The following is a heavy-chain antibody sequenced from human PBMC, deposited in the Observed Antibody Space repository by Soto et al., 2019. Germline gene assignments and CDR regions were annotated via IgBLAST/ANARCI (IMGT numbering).Heavy chain of an antibody. Sequence: GPLRRSCSASLFTFSDYYMTWIRQAPGTGLEWVSYISSSGSTIYYADSVKGRFTISRDNAKNSLYLRMNSLRAEDTAVYYCARAIPELTGTLDVWGQGTSVTVPS. CDR2: ISSSGSTI. CDR1: LFTFSDYY. V-gene: IGHV3-11*01. D-gene: IGHD1-20*01. CDR3: ARAIPELTGTLDV. J-gene: IGHJ6*02.